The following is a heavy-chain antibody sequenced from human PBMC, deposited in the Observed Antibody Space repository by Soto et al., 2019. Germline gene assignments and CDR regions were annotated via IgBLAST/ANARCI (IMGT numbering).Heavy chain of an antibody. V-gene: IGHV3-49*05. D-gene: IGHD2-21*01. CDR1: GFTFGDYA. CDR3: ARDGGYCGYGCHIGDWYFGL. J-gene: IGHJ2*01. CDR2: IRSKVYGGTI. Sequence: EVQLVESGGDLVKPGRSLRLSCTASGFTFGDYAMSWFRQAPGKGLEWVGFIRSKVYGGTIEYAAPVEGRFSISRDDSKSSAYLQMNSLKTEDTAVYYCARDGGYCGYGCHIGDWYFGLWGRGTRVTVS.